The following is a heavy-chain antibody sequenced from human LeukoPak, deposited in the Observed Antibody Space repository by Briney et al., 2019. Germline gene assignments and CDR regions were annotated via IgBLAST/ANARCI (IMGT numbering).Heavy chain of an antibody. CDR3: ASGSYSGQPYYFDY. D-gene: IGHD5-12*01. Sequence: ASVKVSCKASGYTFTGYYMHWVRQAPGQGLEWMGWINPNSGGTNYAQKFQGRVTMTRDTSISTAYMELSRLRSDDTAVCYCASGSYSGQPYYFDYWGQGTLVTVSS. CDR1: GYTFTGYY. J-gene: IGHJ4*02. V-gene: IGHV1-2*02. CDR2: INPNSGGT.